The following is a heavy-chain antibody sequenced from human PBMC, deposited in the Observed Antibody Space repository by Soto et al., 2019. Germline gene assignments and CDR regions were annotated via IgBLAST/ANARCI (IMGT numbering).Heavy chain of an antibody. D-gene: IGHD3-22*01. J-gene: IGHJ5*02. CDR1: GGSVSSGIYY. V-gene: IGHV4-61*01. CDR2: IYYSGST. CDR3: ARVGYNESSDDLSNGFDP. Sequence: WETLSLTCTASGGSVSSGIYYWSWIRQPPGKGLELIGYIYYSGSTNYNPSLKSRVTISVDTSKNQFSLKLSSVTTADTAVYYGARVGYNESSDDLSNGFDPWG.